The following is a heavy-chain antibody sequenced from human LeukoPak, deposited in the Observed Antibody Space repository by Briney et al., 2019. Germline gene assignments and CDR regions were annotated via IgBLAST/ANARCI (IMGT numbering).Heavy chain of an antibody. D-gene: IGHD5-12*01. CDR2: IHNSGIT. V-gene: IGHV4-4*09. CDR3: ARDRSGYDHLDY. J-gene: IGHJ4*02. CDR1: GGSISSYY. Sequence: PSETLSLTCTVSGGSISSYYWSWIRQPPGKGLEWIGYIHNSGITYYNPSLKSRVTISGDTYKNQFSLKLSSVTAADTAVYYCARDRSGYDHLDYWGQGTLVTISS.